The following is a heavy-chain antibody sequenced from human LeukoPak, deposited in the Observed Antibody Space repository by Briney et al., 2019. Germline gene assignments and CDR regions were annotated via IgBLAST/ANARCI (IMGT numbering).Heavy chain of an antibody. J-gene: IGHJ6*03. V-gene: IGHV1-69*05. CDR1: GGTFSSYA. CDR2: IIPIFGTA. D-gene: IGHD3-3*01. Sequence: ASVKVSCKASGGTFSSYAISWVRQAPGQGLEWMGGIIPIFGTANYAQKFQGRVTITTDESTSTAYMELSSLRSEDTAVYYCARGLPFTIFGVDPNYYYYMDVWGKGTTVTVSS. CDR3: ARGLPFTIFGVDPNYYYYMDV.